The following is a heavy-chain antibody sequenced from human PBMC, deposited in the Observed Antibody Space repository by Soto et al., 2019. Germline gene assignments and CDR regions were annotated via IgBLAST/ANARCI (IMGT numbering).Heavy chain of an antibody. D-gene: IGHD2-2*01. CDR2: ISGSGGST. Sequence: EVQLLESGGGLVQPGGSLRLSCEASGFTFSSYAMSWVRQAPGKGLEWVSAISGSGGSTYYADSVKGRFTISRDNSKNTLYLQMNNLSAEDTAVYYCEKSGYGRSTSGYASLYFQHWGQGTLVTVSS. CDR1: GFTFSSYA. J-gene: IGHJ1*01. CDR3: EKSGYGRSTSGYASLYFQH. V-gene: IGHV3-23*01.